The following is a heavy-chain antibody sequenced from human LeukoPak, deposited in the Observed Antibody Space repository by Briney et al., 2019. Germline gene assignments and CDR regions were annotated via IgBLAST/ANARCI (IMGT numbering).Heavy chain of an antibody. J-gene: IGHJ3*02. D-gene: IGHD3-22*01. CDR2: IYQGGRT. V-gene: IGHV4-30-2*01. CDR3: AREGYYDSSGYRMVGAFDI. CDR1: GGSTSSGGYS. Sequence: SETLCLTCAVSGGSTSSGGYSWSWIRQPPGKGLEWMGYIYQGGRTNYDPSLKSRVTISVDRSKSQFSLKLSSVTAADTGVYYCAREGYYDSSGYRMVGAFDIWGQGTMVTVSS.